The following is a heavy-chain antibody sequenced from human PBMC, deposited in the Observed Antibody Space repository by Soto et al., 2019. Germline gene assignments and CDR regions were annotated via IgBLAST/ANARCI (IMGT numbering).Heavy chain of an antibody. CDR3: AKLRSDIVVVPAAFD. J-gene: IGHJ4*02. CDR1: GFTFSSYA. Sequence: GGSLRLSCAASGFTFSSYAMSWVRQAPGKGLEWVSAISGSGGSTYYADSVKGRFTISRDNSKNTLYLQMNSLRAEDTAVYYCAKLRSDIVVVPAAFDWGQGTLVTVSS. CDR2: ISGSGGST. V-gene: IGHV3-23*01. D-gene: IGHD2-2*01.